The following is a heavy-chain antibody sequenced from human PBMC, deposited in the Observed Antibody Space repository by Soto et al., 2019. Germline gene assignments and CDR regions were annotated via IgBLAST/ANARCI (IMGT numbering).Heavy chain of an antibody. CDR2: IYYSGSA. D-gene: IGHD3-10*01. CDR3: ARGSYYGSGSYAYGMDV. CDR1: GGSISGSTYY. Sequence: LSETLSLTCTVSGGSISGSTYYWAWIRQPPGKGPEWIGSIYYSGSANDNPALKSRVTISVDTSKNQFSLKLSSVTAADTAVYFCARGSYYGSGSYAYGMDVWGQGTTVTVSS. J-gene: IGHJ6*02. V-gene: IGHV4-39*02.